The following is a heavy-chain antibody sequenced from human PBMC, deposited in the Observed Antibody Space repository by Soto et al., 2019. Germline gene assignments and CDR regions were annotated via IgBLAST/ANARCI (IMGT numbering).Heavy chain of an antibody. CDR2: ISDDGTKT. CDR3: AKDYSSGWYDYCDF. Sequence: QVQLVESGGGVVQPGRSLRLSCTTSGFTFSSYAMHWVRQXPGKGLEWVALISDDGTKTYSADSVKGRFTISRDDSKSTLYLQMNNLRAEDTAVYYCAKDYSSGWYDYCDFWGQGTLVTVSS. V-gene: IGHV3-30*18. J-gene: IGHJ4*02. CDR1: GFTFSSYA. D-gene: IGHD6-19*01.